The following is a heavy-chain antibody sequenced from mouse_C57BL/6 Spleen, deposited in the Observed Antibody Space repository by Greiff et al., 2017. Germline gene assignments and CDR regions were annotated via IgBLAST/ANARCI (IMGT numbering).Heavy chain of an antibody. CDR3: ARQGDYSNHFDY. CDR2: IDPSDSYT. V-gene: IGHV1-69*01. D-gene: IGHD2-5*01. J-gene: IGHJ2*01. CDR1: GYTFTSYW. Sequence: VKLQQSGAELVMPGASVKLSCKASGYTFTSYWMHWVKQRPGQGLEWIGEIDPSDSYTNYNQKFKGKSTLTVDKSSSTAYMQLSSLTSEDSAVYYCARQGDYSNHFDYWGQGTTLTVSS.